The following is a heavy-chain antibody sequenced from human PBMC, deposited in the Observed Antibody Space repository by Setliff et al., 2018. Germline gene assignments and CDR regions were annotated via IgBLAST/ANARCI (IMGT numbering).Heavy chain of an antibody. CDR2: IIPLFETT. CDR1: GGIFNSFS. Sequence: GASVKVSCKASGGIFNSFSITWVRQAPGQGLEWMGRIIPLFETTNYVEKFQGRVTITADKSTSTAYMELSRLTSEDTAVYYCALEYSNSSPTVYYYMDVWGKGTTGTV. CDR3: ALEYSNSSPTVYYYMDV. V-gene: IGHV1-69*06. J-gene: IGHJ6*03. D-gene: IGHD6-6*01.